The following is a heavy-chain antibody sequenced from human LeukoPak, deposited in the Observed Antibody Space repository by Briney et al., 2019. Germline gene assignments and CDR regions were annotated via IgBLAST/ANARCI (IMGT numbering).Heavy chain of an antibody. CDR1: EFTFSSYW. V-gene: IGHV3-30*18. CDR3: AKDQSGSYAPALDY. D-gene: IGHD1-26*01. Sequence: GGSLRLSCAASEFTFSSYWMSWVRQAPGKGLEWVAVISYDGSNKYYADSVKGRFTISRDNSKNTLYLQMNSLRAEDTAVYYCAKDQSGSYAPALDYWGQGTLVTVSS. J-gene: IGHJ4*02. CDR2: ISYDGSNK.